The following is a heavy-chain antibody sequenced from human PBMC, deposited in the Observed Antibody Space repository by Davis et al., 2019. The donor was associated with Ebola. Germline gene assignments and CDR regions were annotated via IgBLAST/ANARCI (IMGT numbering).Heavy chain of an antibody. Sequence: GSLRLSCAVYVGSFSDYYWSWIRQPPGKGLEWIGEINHGGSTKYNPSLGSRVSISVDTSKNQFSLKLSSVTAADTAVYYCARTFWSVADYYFDYWGQGTLVTVSS. J-gene: IGHJ4*02. V-gene: IGHV4-34*01. CDR3: ARTFWSVADYYFDY. D-gene: IGHD6-19*01. CDR1: VGSFSDYY. CDR2: INHGGST.